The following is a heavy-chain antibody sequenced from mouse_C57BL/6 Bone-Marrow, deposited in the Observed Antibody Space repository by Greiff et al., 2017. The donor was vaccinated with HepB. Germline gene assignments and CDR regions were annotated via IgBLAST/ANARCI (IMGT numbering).Heavy chain of an antibody. CDR1: GFSLTSYG. D-gene: IGHD1-1*01. CDR2: IWSDGST. J-gene: IGHJ4*01. V-gene: IGHV2-6-1*01. CDR3: ARHTGSSDTYAMDY. Sequence: QVQLKESGPGLVAPSQSLSITCTVSGFSLTSYGVHWVRQPPGKGLEWLVVIWSDGSTTYNSALKSRLSISKDNSKSQVFLKMNSLQTDDTAMYYCARHTGSSDTYAMDYWGQGTSVTVSS.